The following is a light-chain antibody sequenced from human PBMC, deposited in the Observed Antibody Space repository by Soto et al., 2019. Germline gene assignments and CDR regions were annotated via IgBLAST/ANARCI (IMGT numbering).Light chain of an antibody. J-gene: IGKJ2*01. Sequence: DIQMTQSPSTLSASVGDRVTITCRASQSISSWLAWYQQKPGKAHKLLCYKASSLESGVPSRFSGSGPRTEFTLTISSLQPDDFATYYCQQYKSLYTFGQRTKLQIK. CDR1: QSISSW. CDR2: KAS. CDR3: QQYKSLYT. V-gene: IGKV1-5*03.